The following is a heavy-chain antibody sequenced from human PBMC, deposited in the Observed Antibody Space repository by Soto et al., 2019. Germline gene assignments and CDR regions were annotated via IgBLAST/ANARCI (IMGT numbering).Heavy chain of an antibody. CDR2: MNPNSGST. D-gene: IGHD3-3*01. CDR3: ARVPTDYDFWSGYLYYYYGMDV. V-gene: IGHV1-8*01. Sequence: ASVKVSCKASGYTFTSYDINWARQATGQGLEWMGWMNPNSGSTGYAQKFQGRVTMTRNTSISTAYMELSSLRSEDTAVYYCARVPTDYDFWSGYLYYYYGMDVWGQGTTGTVSS. CDR1: GYTFTSYD. J-gene: IGHJ6*02.